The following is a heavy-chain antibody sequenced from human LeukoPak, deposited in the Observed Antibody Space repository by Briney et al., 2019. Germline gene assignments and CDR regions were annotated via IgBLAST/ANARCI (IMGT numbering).Heavy chain of an antibody. J-gene: IGHJ4*02. CDR3: ARVFSPTSSIAVAGTLGY. D-gene: IGHD6-19*01. CDR2: ISAYNGNT. Sequence: ASVKVSCKASGYTFTSYGISWVRQAPGQGLEWMGWISAYNGNTNYAQKLQGRVTMTTDTSTSTAYMELRSLRSDDTAVYYCARVFSPTSSIAVAGTLGYWGQGTLVTVSS. CDR1: GYTFTSYG. V-gene: IGHV1-18*01.